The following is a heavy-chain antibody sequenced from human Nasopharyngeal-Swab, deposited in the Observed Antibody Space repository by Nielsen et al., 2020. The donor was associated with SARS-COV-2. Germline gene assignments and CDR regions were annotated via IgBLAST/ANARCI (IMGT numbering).Heavy chain of an antibody. V-gene: IGHV6-1*01. Sequence: SETLSLTCAISGDSVSNDRAAWSWIRQSPSRGLEWLGRTGYRSKWNYDYATSLSGRLTVSPDTAKNQFSLHLNSVTPDDTAVYYCARIQQQLPGIVWGQGTMVIVSS. CDR3: ARIQQQLPGIV. J-gene: IGHJ3*01. D-gene: IGHD6-13*01. CDR1: GDSVSNDRAA. CDR2: TGYRSKWNY.